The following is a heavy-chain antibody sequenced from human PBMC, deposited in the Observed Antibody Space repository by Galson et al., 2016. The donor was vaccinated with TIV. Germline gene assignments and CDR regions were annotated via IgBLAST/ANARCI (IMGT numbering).Heavy chain of an antibody. CDR1: GFTFSIYG. J-gene: IGHJ6*01. CDR3: AKKGGLDV. CDR2: IGNDGVDK. Sequence: SLRLSCAASGFTFSIYGMHWVRQAPGKGLEWVASIGNDGVDKHADSVKGRFTISRDNSKSTLYLHLSSLRADDTAVYCCAKKGGLDVWGQGTTVTVSS. V-gene: IGHV3-30*02.